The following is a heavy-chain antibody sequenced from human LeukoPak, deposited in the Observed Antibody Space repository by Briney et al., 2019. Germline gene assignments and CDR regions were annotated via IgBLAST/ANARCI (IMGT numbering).Heavy chain of an antibody. CDR2: IWYDGSNK. V-gene: IGHV3-33*08. Sequence: GGSLRLSCAASGFTVSSNYMSWVRQAPGKGLEWVAVIWYDGSNKYYADSVKGRFTISRDNSKNTLYLQMNSLRAEDTAVYYCARDFTASYGIFRGAFDIWGQGTMVTVSS. CDR1: GFTVSSNY. CDR3: ARDFTASYGIFRGAFDI. J-gene: IGHJ3*02. D-gene: IGHD2-21*01.